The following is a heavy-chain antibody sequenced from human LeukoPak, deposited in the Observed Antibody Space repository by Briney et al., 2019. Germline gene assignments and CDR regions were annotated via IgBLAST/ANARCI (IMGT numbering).Heavy chain of an antibody. J-gene: IGHJ4*02. CDR3: ARDPPVEDYSSG. Sequence: NPSETLSLTCTVSGDSITSGGYYWSWIRQHPGKGLEWIGYIYYSGSTYYNPSLKSRVTISVDTSKNQFSLKLSSVTAADTAVYYCARDPPVEDYSSGWGQGTLVTVSS. D-gene: IGHD3-22*01. CDR1: GDSITSGGYY. CDR2: IYYSGST. V-gene: IGHV4-31*03.